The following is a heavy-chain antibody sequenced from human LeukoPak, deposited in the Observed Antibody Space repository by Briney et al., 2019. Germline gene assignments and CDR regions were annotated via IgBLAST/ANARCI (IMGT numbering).Heavy chain of an antibody. CDR2: IYYSGST. CDR1: GGSISSYY. J-gene: IGHJ1*01. CDR3: ASRSGWDEYFQH. D-gene: IGHD6-19*01. Sequence: SETLSLTCTVSGGSISSYYWSWIRQPPAKGLEWIGYIYYSGSTNYNPSLKSRVTISVDTSKNQFSLKLRSVTAADTAVYYCASRSGWDEYFQHWGQGTLVTVSS. V-gene: IGHV4-59*01.